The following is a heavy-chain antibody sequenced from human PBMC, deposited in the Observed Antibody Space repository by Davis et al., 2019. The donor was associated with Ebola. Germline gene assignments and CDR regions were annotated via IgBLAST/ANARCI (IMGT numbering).Heavy chain of an antibody. V-gene: IGHV1-18*01. CDR3: ARGGDPRGYYYYMDV. D-gene: IGHD7-27*01. Sequence: ASVKVSCKASGYTFSSYDISWVRQAPGQGLEWMGCISAYNGNTNYAQTLQGRVTMTTDTSTSTAYMELRSLRSDDTAVYYCARGGDPRGYYYYMDVWGKGTTVTVSS. CDR1: GYTFSSYD. J-gene: IGHJ6*03. CDR2: ISAYNGNT.